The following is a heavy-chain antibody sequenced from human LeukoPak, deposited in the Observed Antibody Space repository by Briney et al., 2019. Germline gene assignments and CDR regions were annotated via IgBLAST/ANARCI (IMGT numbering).Heavy chain of an antibody. V-gene: IGHV4-39*07. CDR1: GGSISSSSYY. J-gene: IGHJ5*02. CDR3: ARQAYYYGSGSYSPNWFDP. CDR2: IYYSGST. D-gene: IGHD3-10*01. Sequence: PSETLSLTCTVSGGSISSSSYYWGWIRQPPGKGLEWIGSIYYSGSTYYNPSLKSRVTISVDTSKNQFSLKLSSVTAADTAVYYCARQAYYYGSGSYSPNWFDPWGQGTLVTVSS.